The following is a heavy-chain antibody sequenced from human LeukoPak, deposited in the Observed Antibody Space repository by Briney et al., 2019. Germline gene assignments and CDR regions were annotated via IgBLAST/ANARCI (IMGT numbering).Heavy chain of an antibody. V-gene: IGHV4-39*07. CDR3: ARDGRFPPEVLPRYFDY. D-gene: IGHD1-26*01. Sequence: PSETLSLACTVSDGSVSSGSYYWGWIRQRPGKGLEWSGNIYYSGSTYYNPSLKSRVTISVETSKNQFSLKLSSVTAADTAVYYCARDGRFPPEVLPRYFDYWGQGTLVTVSS. CDR2: IYYSGST. CDR1: DGSVSSGSYY. J-gene: IGHJ4*02.